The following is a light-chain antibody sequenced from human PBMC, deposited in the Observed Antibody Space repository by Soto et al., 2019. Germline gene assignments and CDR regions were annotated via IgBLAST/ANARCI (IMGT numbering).Light chain of an antibody. CDR2: QDS. V-gene: IGLV3-1*01. J-gene: IGLJ2*01. CDR1: KLGDKY. Sequence: SSELTQPPSVSVSPGQTASITCSGDKLGDKYACWYQQKPGQSPVLVIYQDSKRPSGIPERFSGSNSGNTATLTISGTQAMDEADYYCQAWDSRTVVFGGGTK. CDR3: QAWDSRTVV.